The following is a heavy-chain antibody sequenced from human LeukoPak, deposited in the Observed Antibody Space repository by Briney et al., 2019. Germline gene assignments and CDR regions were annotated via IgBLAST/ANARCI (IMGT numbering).Heavy chain of an antibody. Sequence: SETLSLTCTVSGGSINSSPYYWGWIRQPPGKGLEWIAIINYSGRTYYNPSLRSRVTISLDTSKHQFSLKLTSVTATDTAVYYCAREWDTSSFDPRASGDYWGQGTPVTVSS. D-gene: IGHD3-9*01. J-gene: IGHJ4*02. CDR3: AREWDTSSFDPRASGDY. CDR2: INYSGRT. CDR1: GGSINSSPYY. V-gene: IGHV4-39*07.